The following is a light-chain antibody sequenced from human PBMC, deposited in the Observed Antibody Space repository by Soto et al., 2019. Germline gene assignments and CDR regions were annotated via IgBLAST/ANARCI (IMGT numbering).Light chain of an antibody. V-gene: IGLV3-21*02. CDR3: QAWDTSTDPVV. CDR2: DDS. CDR1: NIGGKS. J-gene: IGLJ2*01. Sequence: SYELTQPPSVSVAPGQTARLTCGGNNIGGKSVHWYQHKPGQAPVLVVYDDSDRRSGIPERFSGSNSGNTATLTISEVEAGDEAHYYCQAWDTSTDPVVFGGGTKLTVL.